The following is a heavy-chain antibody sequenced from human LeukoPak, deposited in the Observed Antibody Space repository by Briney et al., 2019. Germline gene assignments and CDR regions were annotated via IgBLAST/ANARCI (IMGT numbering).Heavy chain of an antibody. Sequence: PSETLSLTCAVYGGSFSGYYWSWIRQPPGKGLEWIGEINHSGSTNYNPSLKSRVTISVDTSKNQFSLKLSSVTAADTAVYYRARSRYYYDSSGYRGKGAFDIWGQGTMVTVSS. CDR1: GGSFSGYY. CDR2: INHSGST. CDR3: ARSRYYYDSSGYRGKGAFDI. J-gene: IGHJ3*02. V-gene: IGHV4-34*01. D-gene: IGHD3-22*01.